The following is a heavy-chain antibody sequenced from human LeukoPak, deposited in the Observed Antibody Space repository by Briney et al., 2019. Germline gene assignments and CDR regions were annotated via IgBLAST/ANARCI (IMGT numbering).Heavy chain of an antibody. Sequence: GESLKISCKGSGYSFTSYWIGWVRQMPGKGLEWMGIIYPGDSDTRYSPSFQGQVTISADKSISTAYLQWSSLKASDTVIYYWEKTAYDILTGYYNVPFDYWGQGTLVTVSS. J-gene: IGHJ4*02. V-gene: IGHV5-51*01. CDR2: IYPGDSDT. CDR1: GYSFTSYW. D-gene: IGHD3-9*01. CDR3: EKTAYDILTGYYNVPFDY.